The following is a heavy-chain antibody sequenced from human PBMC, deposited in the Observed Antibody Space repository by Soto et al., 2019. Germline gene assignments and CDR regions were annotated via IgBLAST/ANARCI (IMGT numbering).Heavy chain of an antibody. J-gene: IGHJ4*02. CDR2: IYSGGST. CDR1: GFSVSSNY. Sequence: GGSLRLFCAASGFSVSSNYMGWVRQAPGKGLEWVSVIYSGGSTNYADSVKGRFTISRDNSKNTLYLQMNSLRAEDTAVYYCAKDLVLRYFDWLPQYFDYWGQGTLVTVPQ. D-gene: IGHD3-9*01. V-gene: IGHV3-53*01. CDR3: AKDLVLRYFDWLPQYFDY.